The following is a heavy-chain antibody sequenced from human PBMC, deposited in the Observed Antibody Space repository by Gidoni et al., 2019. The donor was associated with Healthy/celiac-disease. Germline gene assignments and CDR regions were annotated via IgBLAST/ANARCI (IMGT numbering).Heavy chain of an antibody. CDR3: ARGDSSSALYYYYGMDV. Sequence: EVQLVESGGGLLQPGGSLRLSCAASGFTFSSYEMKWVRQVPGKGLEWVSYISSSGSTIYYADSVKGRFTISRDNAKNSLYLQMNSLRAEDTAVYYCARGDSSSALYYYYGMDVWGQGTTVTVSS. V-gene: IGHV3-48*03. D-gene: IGHD6-13*01. J-gene: IGHJ6*02. CDR1: GFTFSSYE. CDR2: ISSSGSTI.